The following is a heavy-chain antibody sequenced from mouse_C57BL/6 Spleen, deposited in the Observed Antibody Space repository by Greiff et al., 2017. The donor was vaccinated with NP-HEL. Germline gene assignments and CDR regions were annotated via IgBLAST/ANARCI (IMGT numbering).Heavy chain of an antibody. CDR1: GFTFSNYW. CDR2: IRLKSDNYAT. D-gene: IGHD3-2*02. CDR3: TGGSGYGTWFAY. V-gene: IGHV6-3*01. J-gene: IGHJ3*01. Sequence: EVTLVESGGGLVQPGGSMKLSCVASGFTFSNYWMNWVRQSPEKGLEWVAQIRLKSDNYATHYAESVKGRFTISRDDSKSSVYLQMNNLRAEDTGIYYCTGGSGYGTWFAYWGQGTLVTVSA.